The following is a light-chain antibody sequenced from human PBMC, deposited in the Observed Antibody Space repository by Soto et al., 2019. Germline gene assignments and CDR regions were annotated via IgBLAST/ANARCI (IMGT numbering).Light chain of an antibody. J-gene: IGLJ2*01. Sequence: QSVLAQSPSASASLGASVKLTCTLTSGPSSYTIAWHQQHPGRGPRYLMKINSDGSHMKGDGIPARFSGSSSESERHLTISNVQSEDEADYYCQTWDSAIRVFGGGTKLTVL. CDR2: INSDGSH. V-gene: IGLV4-69*01. CDR3: QTWDSAIRV. CDR1: SGPSSYT.